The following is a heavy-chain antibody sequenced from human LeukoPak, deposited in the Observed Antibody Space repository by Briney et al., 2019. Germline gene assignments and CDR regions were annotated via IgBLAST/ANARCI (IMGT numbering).Heavy chain of an antibody. D-gene: IGHD6-6*01. Sequence: GGSLRLSCAASGFTVSSSYMTWVRQAPGKGLEWVSIIYSGGSTYYPDSVKGRFTISRDNSKNTLYLQMNSLRAEDTAVYYCAREMSIASDYWGQGTLVTVSS. V-gene: IGHV3-66*01. CDR2: IYSGGST. J-gene: IGHJ4*02. CDR1: GFTVSSSY. CDR3: AREMSIASDY.